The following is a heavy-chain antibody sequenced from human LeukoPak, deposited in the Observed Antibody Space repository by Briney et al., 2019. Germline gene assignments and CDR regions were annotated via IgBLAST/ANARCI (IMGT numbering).Heavy chain of an antibody. V-gene: IGHV1-24*01. D-gene: IGHD3-3*01. CDR3: ATYSHARDLRFRFDP. CDR1: GYTLTELS. J-gene: IGHJ5*02. Sequence: ASVKVSCKVSGYTLTELSMHWVRQAPGKGLEWMGGFDPEDGETIYAQKFQGRVTMTEDTSTDTAYMELSSLRSEDTAVYYCATYSHARDLRFRFDPWGQGTPVTVSS. CDR2: FDPEDGET.